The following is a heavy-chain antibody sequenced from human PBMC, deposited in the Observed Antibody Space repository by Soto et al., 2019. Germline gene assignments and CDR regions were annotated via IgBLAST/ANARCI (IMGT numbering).Heavy chain of an antibody. Sequence: QLQLQESGPGLVKPSETLSLTCTVSGGSISSSSYYWGWIRQPPGKGLEWIGSIYYSGSTYYTPSLKSRVTIYVDQSKNPFCLKLSSVTAAATAVYYCARREDSSGWYADYWGQGTLVTVSS. CDR2: IYYSGST. J-gene: IGHJ4*02. V-gene: IGHV4-39*01. CDR1: GGSISSSSYY. CDR3: ARREDSSGWYADY. D-gene: IGHD6-19*01.